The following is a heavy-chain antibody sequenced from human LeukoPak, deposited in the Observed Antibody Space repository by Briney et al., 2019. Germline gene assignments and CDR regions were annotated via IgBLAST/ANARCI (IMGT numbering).Heavy chain of an antibody. CDR1: GGSISSYY. Sequence: SETLSLTRTVSGGSISSYYWSWIRQPPGKGLEWIGYIYYSGSTNYNPSLKSRVTISVDTSKNQFSLKLSSVTAADTAVYYCARVTVAGTGWFDPWGQGTLVTVSS. CDR3: ARVTVAGTGWFDP. D-gene: IGHD6-19*01. CDR2: IYYSGST. V-gene: IGHV4-59*01. J-gene: IGHJ5*02.